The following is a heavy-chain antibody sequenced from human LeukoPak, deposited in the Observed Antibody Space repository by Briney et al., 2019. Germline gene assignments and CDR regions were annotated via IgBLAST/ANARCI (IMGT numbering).Heavy chain of an antibody. CDR3: AKLTYYYDRSGSWNAFDI. V-gene: IGHV3-21*04. J-gene: IGHJ3*02. CDR2: ISSSSNYI. Sequence: PGGSLRLSCAASGFTFSSYTMNWVRQAPGKGLEWVSSISSSSNYIFYVDSVKGRFTISRDNAKNSLYLQMNSLRAEDTAVYYCAKLTYYYDRSGSWNAFDIWGQGTMVTVSS. D-gene: IGHD3-22*01. CDR1: GFTFSSYT.